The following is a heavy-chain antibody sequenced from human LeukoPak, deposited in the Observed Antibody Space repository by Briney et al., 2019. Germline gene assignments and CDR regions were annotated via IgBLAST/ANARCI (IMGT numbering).Heavy chain of an antibody. Sequence: GGSLRLSCAASGFTFSSYGMHWVRQAPGKGLEWVAVISYDGSNKYYADSVKGRFTISRDNSKNTLYLQMNSLRAEDTAVYYCAKSRLRFSDNPSLGDWGQGTLVTVSS. J-gene: IGHJ4*02. CDR2: ISYDGSNK. V-gene: IGHV3-30*18. CDR1: GFTFSSYG. CDR3: AKSRLRFSDNPSLGD. D-gene: IGHD3-3*01.